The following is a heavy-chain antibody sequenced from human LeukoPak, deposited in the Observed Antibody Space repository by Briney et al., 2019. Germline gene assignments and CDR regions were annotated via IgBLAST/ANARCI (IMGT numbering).Heavy chain of an antibody. CDR1: GFTVSSNY. CDR3: ARGLYDSGTYCPFYFDS. D-gene: IGHD3-10*01. CDR2: IYSSGRT. V-gene: IGHV3-66*02. Sequence: GGSLRLSCAASGFTVSSNYMNWVRQAPGKGLEWISVIYSSGRTYYADAVKGRFTISTDKSKNTLSLQMNSLRADDTAVYYCARGLYDSGTYCPFYFDSWGQGTLVSVSS. J-gene: IGHJ4*02.